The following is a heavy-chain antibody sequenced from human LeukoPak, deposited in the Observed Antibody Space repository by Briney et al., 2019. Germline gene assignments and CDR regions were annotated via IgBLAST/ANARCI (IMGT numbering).Heavy chain of an antibody. CDR1: GFTFNNYD. Sequence: SGGSLRLSCAASGFTFNNYDITWVRQAPGKGLEWVSKISGSGGTTYYADSVKGRFTISRDNSKNTLYLQMNSLRAEDTAVYYCAKVGDGYQDWGQGTLVTVSS. CDR3: AKVGDGYQD. J-gene: IGHJ4*02. CDR2: ISGSGGTT. V-gene: IGHV3-23*01. D-gene: IGHD5-24*01.